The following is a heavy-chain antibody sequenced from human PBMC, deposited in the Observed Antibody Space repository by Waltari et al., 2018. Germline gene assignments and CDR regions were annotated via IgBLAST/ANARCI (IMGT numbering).Heavy chain of an antibody. CDR3: ARGNYGGNSGAFYFDY. D-gene: IGHD4-17*01. V-gene: IGHV3-33*01. CDR1: GFTFSRYG. Sequence: QVQRVESGGGVVKPGRSLRLSCEASGFTFSRYGMHWVRQAPGKGLEWVGFIWYVGSTKYYADSVKGRFTISRDNSKNTLYLQMNSLRAEDTVVYYCARGNYGGNSGAFYFDYWGQGTLVTVSS. J-gene: IGHJ4*02. CDR2: IWYVGSTK.